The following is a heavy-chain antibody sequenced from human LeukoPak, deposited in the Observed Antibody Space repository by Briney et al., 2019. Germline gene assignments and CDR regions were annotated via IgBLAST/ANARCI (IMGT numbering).Heavy chain of an antibody. V-gene: IGHV4-4*02. Sequence: SGTLSLTCAVSGGSISSSNWWSWVRQPPGKGLEWIGEIYHSGSTNYNPSLKSRVTISIDKSKNQFSLRLSSVSAADTAVYYCARDGMYYYGWGRRGWFDPWGQGTLVTVSS. D-gene: IGHD3-10*01. CDR3: ARDGMYYYGWGRRGWFDP. CDR2: IYHSGST. CDR1: GGSISSSNW. J-gene: IGHJ5*02.